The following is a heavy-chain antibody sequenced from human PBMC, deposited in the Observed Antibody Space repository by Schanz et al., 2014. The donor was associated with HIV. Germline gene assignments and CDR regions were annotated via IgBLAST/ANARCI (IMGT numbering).Heavy chain of an antibody. CDR1: GFTFNSYG. CDR3: ARDRLHPGNGMDV. D-gene: IGHD4-4*01. CDR2: ISASGVST. J-gene: IGHJ6*02. Sequence: EVQLLESGGGLVQPGGSLRLSCAASGFTFNSYGMHWVRQAPGKGLEWVSRISASGVSTFYAGSVKGRFAISRDKSKKTVFLQMNNLRAEDTAVYYCARDRLHPGNGMDVWGQGTLVTVSS. V-gene: IGHV3-23*01.